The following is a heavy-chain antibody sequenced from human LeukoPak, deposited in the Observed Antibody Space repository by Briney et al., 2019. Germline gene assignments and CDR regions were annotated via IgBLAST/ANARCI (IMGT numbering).Heavy chain of an antibody. V-gene: IGHV1-18*01. CDR3: ASAIYDFWGGYHLAPYS. Sequence: ASVTVSCKASVYTFTSYGIIWVRQAPGQGLEWMGCLSAYNCNKNYAQKLGERVNMNTDTSTSTDYMELRSLRSDDTAVYFSASAIYDFWGGYHLAPYSWGQGTLVTVSS. CDR2: LSAYNCNK. CDR1: VYTFTSYG. D-gene: IGHD3-3*01. J-gene: IGHJ4*02.